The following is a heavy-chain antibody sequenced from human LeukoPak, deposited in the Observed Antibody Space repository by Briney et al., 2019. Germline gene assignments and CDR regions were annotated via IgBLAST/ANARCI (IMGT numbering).Heavy chain of an antibody. J-gene: IGHJ4*02. D-gene: IGHD3-3*01. CDR1: GFTFSSYA. CDR3: VAQPNYDFWSGLIDY. V-gene: IGHV3-23*01. CDR2: ISGSGGST. Sequence: GGSLRLSCAASGFTFSSYAMSWVRQAPEKGLEWVSAISGSGGSTYYADSVKGRFTISRDNSKNTLYLQMNSLRAEDTAVYYCVAQPNYDFWSGLIDYWGQGTLVTVSS.